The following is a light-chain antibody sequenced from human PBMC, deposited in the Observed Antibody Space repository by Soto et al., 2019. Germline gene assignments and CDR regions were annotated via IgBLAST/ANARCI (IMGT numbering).Light chain of an antibody. V-gene: IGKV1-39*01. CDR3: QQSSSSSPIT. CDR1: QNIDNY. J-gene: IGKJ5*01. Sequence: DIQLTQSPSSLSASLGDRVTISCRASQNIDNYLHWYQQKSGKAPEALIYAASSLRDGVSSRFSGSGYGTEFTLTLNNLQPADFATYYCQQSSSSSPITFGQGTRLDI. CDR2: AAS.